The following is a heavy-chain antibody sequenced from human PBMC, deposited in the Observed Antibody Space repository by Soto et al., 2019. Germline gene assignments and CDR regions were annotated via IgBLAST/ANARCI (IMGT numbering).Heavy chain of an antibody. CDR2: IILIFGTA. V-gene: IGHV1-69*13. Sequence: ASVKVSCKASGGTFSSYAISWVRQAPGQGLEWMEGIILIFGTANYAQKFQGRVTITADESTSTAYMELSSLRSEDTAVYYCARDRYYGSGSYSQPENYYYYMDVWGKGTTVTVSS. CDR1: GGTFSSYA. D-gene: IGHD3-10*01. J-gene: IGHJ6*03. CDR3: ARDRYYGSGSYSQPENYYYYMDV.